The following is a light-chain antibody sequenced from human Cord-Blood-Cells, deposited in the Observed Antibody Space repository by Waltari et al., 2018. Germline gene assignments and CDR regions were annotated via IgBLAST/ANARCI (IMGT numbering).Light chain of an antibody. J-gene: IGLJ3*02. V-gene: IGLV3-27*01. CDR2: KDG. CDR3: YSAADNNLV. CDR1: VLAKKKY. Sequence: SYELTQPSSVSVSPGQTARITCSGDVLAKKKYARWFQQKPGQAPVLVIYKDGERPSGIPGRFSGSSSGTTVTLTISGAQVEDEADYYCYSAADNNLVFGGGTKLTVL.